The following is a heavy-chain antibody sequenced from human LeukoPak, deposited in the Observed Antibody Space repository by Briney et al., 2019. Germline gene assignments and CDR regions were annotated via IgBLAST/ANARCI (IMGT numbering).Heavy chain of an antibody. CDR2: IIGSGGST. V-gene: IGHV3-23*01. D-gene: IGHD3-22*01. J-gene: IGHJ4*02. CDR3: ATKRTHYYDSSGYPRSQSYFDY. Sequence: GGSLRLSCAASGFTFSSYAMSWVRQAPGKGLEWVSAIIGSGGSTYYADSVKGRFTISRDNSKNTLYLQMNSLRAEDTAVYYCATKRTHYYDSSGYPRSQSYFDYWGQGTLVTVSS. CDR1: GFTFSSYA.